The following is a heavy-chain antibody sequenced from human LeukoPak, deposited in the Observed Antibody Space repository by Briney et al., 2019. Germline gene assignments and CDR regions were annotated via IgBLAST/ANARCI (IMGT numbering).Heavy chain of an antibody. D-gene: IGHD5-12*01. CDR2: ISSSSSTI. CDR3: VLSGSDLGY. CDR1: GFTFSSYS. Sequence: GGSLRLSCAASGFTFSSYSMNWVRQAPGKGLEWVSYISSSSSTIYYADSVKGRFTISRDNAKNTLYLQMNSLRAEDTAVYYCVLSGSDLGYWGQGTLVTVSS. V-gene: IGHV3-48*04. J-gene: IGHJ4*02.